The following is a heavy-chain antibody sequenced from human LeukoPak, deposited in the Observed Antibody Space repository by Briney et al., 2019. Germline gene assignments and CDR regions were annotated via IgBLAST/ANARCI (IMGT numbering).Heavy chain of an antibody. CDR1: GFTFSSYA. D-gene: IGHD4-17*01. CDR3: AKDQDYGDYVFDY. CDR2: ISGSGGST. V-gene: IGHV3-23*01. J-gene: IGHJ4*02. Sequence: GGSLRLSCAASGFTFSSYAMSWVRQAPGKWLEWVSAISGSGGSTYYADSEKGRFTISRDNSKNTLYLQMNSLRAEGTAVYYCAKDQDYGDYVFDYWGQGTLVTVSS.